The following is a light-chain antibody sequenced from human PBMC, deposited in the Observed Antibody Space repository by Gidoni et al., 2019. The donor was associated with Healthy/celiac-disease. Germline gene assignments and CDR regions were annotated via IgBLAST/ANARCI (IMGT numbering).Light chain of an antibody. CDR1: QIVSSSY. V-gene: IGKV3-20*01. CDR3: QQYGSSPFT. J-gene: IGKJ3*01. Sequence: EIVLTKSAGTLSLSPGERATLDCRSSQIVSSSYLAWYQQKPGQAPRLLIYGASSRATGIPDRFSGSGSGTDFTLTISRLEPEDFAVYYCQQYGSSPFTFGPGTKVDIK. CDR2: GAS.